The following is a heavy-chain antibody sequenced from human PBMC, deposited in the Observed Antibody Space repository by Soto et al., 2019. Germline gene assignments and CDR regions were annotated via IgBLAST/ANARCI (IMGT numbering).Heavy chain of an antibody. CDR3: ARDNGYCSSTSCYFLGPIWFEP. D-gene: IGHD2-2*03. CDR2: ISSSSSYI. CDR1: GFTCSSKK. V-gene: IGHV3-21*01. J-gene: IGHJ5*02. Sequence: GSALKRYSLDSGFTCSSKKMNWVRQAPGKGLEWVSSISSSSSYIYYADSVKGRFTISRDNAKHSLYLQMNSLRAEDTAVYYCARDNGYCSSTSCYFLGPIWFEPWGPGTLVTVTS.